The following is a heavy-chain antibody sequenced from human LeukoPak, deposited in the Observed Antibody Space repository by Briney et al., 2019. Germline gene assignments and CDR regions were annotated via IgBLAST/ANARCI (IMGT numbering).Heavy chain of an antibody. V-gene: IGHV4-34*01. J-gene: IGHJ4*01. CDR1: GGSFSGYY. Sequence: SETLSLTCAVYGGSFSGYYWSWIRQPPGKGLEWIGEINHSGSTNYNPSLKSRVTISVDTSKNQFSLKLSSVTAADTAVYYCARGRNYDYVWGSYRYTKHFDYWGQNPGHRLL. D-gene: IGHD3-16*02. CDR2: INHSGST. CDR3: ARGRNYDYVWGSYRYTKHFDY.